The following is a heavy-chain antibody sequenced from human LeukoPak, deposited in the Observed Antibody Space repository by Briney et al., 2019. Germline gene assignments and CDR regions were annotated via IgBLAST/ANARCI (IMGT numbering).Heavy chain of an antibody. V-gene: IGHV3-23*01. CDR1: GFTFSNYA. D-gene: IGHD3-22*01. J-gene: IGHJ4*02. CDR2: ISGGGGTT. CDR3: AEDRYYYYDTSGYYLDY. Sequence: PGGSLRLSCAASGFTFSNYAMSWVRQAPGKGLEWLSGISGGGGTTYYADSVKGRFTISRDNSKNTMYLQMNSLRAGDTAVNLSAEDRYYYYDTSGYYLDYWGQGTLVTVSS.